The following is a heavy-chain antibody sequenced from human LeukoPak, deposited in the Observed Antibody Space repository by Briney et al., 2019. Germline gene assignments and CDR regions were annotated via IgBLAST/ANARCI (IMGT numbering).Heavy chain of an antibody. V-gene: IGHV3-30*03. J-gene: IGHJ4*02. D-gene: IGHD5-18*01. CDR1: GFTFSNFG. Sequence: GGSLRLSCAASGFTFSNFGMYWVRQAPGKGLEWVSLISYDGNNKYYVDSVKGRFTISRDNSKNTLYLQMNSLRAEDTAVYYCAGGRPYSYGLDYWGQGTLVTVSS. CDR3: AGGRPYSYGLDY. CDR2: ISYDGNNK.